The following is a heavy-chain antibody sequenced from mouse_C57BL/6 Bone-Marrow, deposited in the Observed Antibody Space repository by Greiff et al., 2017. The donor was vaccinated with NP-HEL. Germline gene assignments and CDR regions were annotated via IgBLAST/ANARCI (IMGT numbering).Heavy chain of an antibody. V-gene: IGHV5-15*01. D-gene: IGHD2-3*01. J-gene: IGHJ3*01. CDR3: ARHVDGYYWFAY. CDR1: GFTFSDYG. CDR2: ISNLAYSI. Sequence: EVQLKESGGGLVQPGGSLKLSCAASGFTFSDYGMAWVRQAPRKGPEWVAFISNLAYSIYYADTVTGRFTISRENAKNTLYLEMSSLRSEDTAMYYCARHVDGYYWFAYWGQGTLVTVSA.